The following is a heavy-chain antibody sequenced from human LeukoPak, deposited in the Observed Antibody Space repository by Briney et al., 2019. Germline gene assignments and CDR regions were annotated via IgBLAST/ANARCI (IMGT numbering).Heavy chain of an antibody. CDR1: GGSFSGYY. CDR2: INHSGST. V-gene: IGHV4-34*01. CDR3: ARQSATYCGGDCYPRYYYYYMDV. Sequence: PSETLSLTCAVYGGSFSGYYWSWIRQPPGKGLEWIGEINHSGSTNYNPSLKSRVTISVDTSKNQFSLKLSSVTAADTAVYYCARQSATYCGGDCYPRYYYYYMDVWGKGTTVTISS. D-gene: IGHD2-21*02. J-gene: IGHJ6*03.